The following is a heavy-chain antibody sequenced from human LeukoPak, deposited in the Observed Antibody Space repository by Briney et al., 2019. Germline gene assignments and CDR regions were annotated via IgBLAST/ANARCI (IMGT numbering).Heavy chain of an antibody. CDR1: GGSISSYY. J-gene: IGHJ4*02. CDR2: IYYSGST. Sequence: SETLSLTCTVSGGSISSYYWSWIRQPPGKGLEWIGYIYYSGSTNYNPSLKSRVTISVDTSKNQFSLKLSSVTAADTAVYYCARRGHSYGYVDYWGQGTLVTASS. D-gene: IGHD5-18*01. V-gene: IGHV4-59*01. CDR3: ARRGHSYGYVDY.